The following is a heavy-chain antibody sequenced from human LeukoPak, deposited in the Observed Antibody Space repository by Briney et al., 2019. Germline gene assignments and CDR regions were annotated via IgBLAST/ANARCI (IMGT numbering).Heavy chain of an antibody. Sequence: GGSLRLSCAASGFTFSSYSMSWVRQAPGKGLEWVSAISGSGGNTYFADSVKGRFTISRDNSKNTLYLQMNSLRAEDTAVYYCAKDGGMVADGWGQGTLVTVSS. D-gene: IGHD1-26*01. CDR3: AKDGGMVADG. J-gene: IGHJ4*02. V-gene: IGHV3-23*01. CDR2: ISGSGGNT. CDR1: GFTFSSYS.